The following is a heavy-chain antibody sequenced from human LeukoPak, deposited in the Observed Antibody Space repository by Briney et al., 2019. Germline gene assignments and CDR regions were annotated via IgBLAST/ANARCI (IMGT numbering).Heavy chain of an antibody. J-gene: IGHJ6*02. CDR1: GFTFSNAW. CDR3: ARGITIFGVVIGYYYGMDV. D-gene: IGHD3-3*01. CDR2: INHSGST. V-gene: IGHV4-34*01. Sequence: PGGSLRLSCAASGFTFSNAWMNWVRQAPGKGLEWIGEINHSGSTNYNPSLKSRVTISVDTSKNQFSLKLSSVTAADTAVYYCARGITIFGVVIGYYYGMDVWGQGTTVTVSS.